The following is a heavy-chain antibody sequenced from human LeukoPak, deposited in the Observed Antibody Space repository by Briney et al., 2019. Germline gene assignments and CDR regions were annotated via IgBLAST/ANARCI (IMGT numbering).Heavy chain of an antibody. J-gene: IGHJ3*02. CDR2: INPNSGGT. V-gene: IGHV1-2*02. CDR1: GYTFTVYY. D-gene: IGHD3-22*01. CDR3: ARDSSITMIVVVRRDAFDI. Sequence: ASVKVSCKASGYTFTVYYMHWVRQAPGQGLEWMGWINPNSGGTNYAQKFQGRVTMTRDTSIGTAYMELSRLRSDDTAVYYCARDSSITMIVVVRRDAFDIWGQGTMVTVSS.